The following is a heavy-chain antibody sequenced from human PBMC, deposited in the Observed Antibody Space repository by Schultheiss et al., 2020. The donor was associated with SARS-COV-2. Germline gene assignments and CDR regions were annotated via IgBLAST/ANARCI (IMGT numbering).Heavy chain of an antibody. CDR2: MNPNSGNT. Sequence: ASVKVSCKASGYTFTSYDINWVRQATGQGLEWMGWMNPNSGNTGYAQKFQGRVTMTRNTSISTAYMELSSLRSEDTAVYYCAMLSDSGYDPKNLYYFDYWGQGTLVTVSS. J-gene: IGHJ4*02. D-gene: IGHD5-12*01. CDR3: AMLSDSGYDPKNLYYFDY. CDR1: GYTFTSYD. V-gene: IGHV1-8*01.